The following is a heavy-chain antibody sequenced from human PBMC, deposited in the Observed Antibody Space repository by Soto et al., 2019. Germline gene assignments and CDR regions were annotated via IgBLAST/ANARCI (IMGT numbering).Heavy chain of an antibody. Sequence: GGSLRLSCAASGFTFSDYYMSWIRQAPGKGLEWVSYISSSSSYTNYADSVKGRFTISRDNAKNSLYLQMNSLRAEDTAVYYCARVRGASIAARPDWFDPWGQGTLVTVSS. CDR2: ISSSSSYT. CDR1: GFTFSDYY. V-gene: IGHV3-11*06. CDR3: ARVRGASIAARPDWFDP. D-gene: IGHD6-6*01. J-gene: IGHJ5*02.